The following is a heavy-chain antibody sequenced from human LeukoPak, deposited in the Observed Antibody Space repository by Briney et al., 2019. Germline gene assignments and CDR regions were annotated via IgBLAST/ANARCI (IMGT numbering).Heavy chain of an antibody. V-gene: IGHV4-34*01. J-gene: IGHJ5*02. CDR2: INRSGST. Sequence: SETLSLTCAVYGGSFSGYYWSWIRQPPGKGLEWIGEINRSGSTNYNPSLKSRVTISVGTSKNQFSLKLSSVTAADTAVYYCASPKDYYDSSGYYRWGQGTLVTVSS. CDR1: GGSFSGYY. D-gene: IGHD3-22*01. CDR3: ASPKDYYDSSGYYR.